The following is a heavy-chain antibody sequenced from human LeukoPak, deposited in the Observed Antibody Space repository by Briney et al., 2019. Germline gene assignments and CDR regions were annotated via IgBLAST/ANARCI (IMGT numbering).Heavy chain of an antibody. J-gene: IGHJ5*02. CDR3: ATRTVAARPLDP. V-gene: IGHV3-15*07. D-gene: IGHD6-6*01. CDR2: IKSNTDGGIT. Sequence: GGSLRLSCAASDFNFTNAWMNWVRQAPGKGLEWVGRIKSNTDGGITDYAAPVKGRFTISRDDSKNTLFLQMNSLKTEDTAVYYCATRTVAARPLDPWGQGTLVTVSS. CDR1: DFNFTNAW.